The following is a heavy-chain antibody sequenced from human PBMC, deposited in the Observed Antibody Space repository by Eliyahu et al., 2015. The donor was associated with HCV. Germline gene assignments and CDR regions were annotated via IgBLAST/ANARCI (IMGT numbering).Heavy chain of an antibody. D-gene: IGHD2-8*01. J-gene: IGHJ6*02. Sequence: QVQLVESGGGVVQPGRSLRLSCAASGFTFXRXXXHWVRQAPGKGLEWVAVISYDGSNKYYADSVKGRFTISRDNSKNTLYLQMNSLRAEDTAVYYCAKDLKEVVLMVYASYYYYGMDVWGQGTTVTVSS. CDR3: AKDLKEVVLMVYASYYYYGMDV. CDR2: ISYDGSNK. V-gene: IGHV3-30*18. CDR1: GFTFXRXX.